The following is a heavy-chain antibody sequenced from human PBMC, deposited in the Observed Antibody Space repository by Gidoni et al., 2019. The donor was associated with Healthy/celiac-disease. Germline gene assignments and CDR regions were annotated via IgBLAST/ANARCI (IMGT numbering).Heavy chain of an antibody. CDR3: ARDARRWGLQYYFDY. CDR2: ISYDGSNK. Sequence: WVAVISYDGSNKYYADSVKGRFTISRDNSKNTLYLQMNSLRAEDTAVYYCARDARRWGLQYYFDYWGQGTLVTVSS. J-gene: IGHJ4*02. V-gene: IGHV3-30-3*01. D-gene: IGHD3-16*01.